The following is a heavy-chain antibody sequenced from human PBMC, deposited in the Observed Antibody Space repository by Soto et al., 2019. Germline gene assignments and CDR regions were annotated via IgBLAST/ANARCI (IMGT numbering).Heavy chain of an antibody. CDR3: ARHSGYDSEGYYYYYMDV. CDR1: GGSISSSSYY. D-gene: IGHD5-12*01. J-gene: IGHJ6*03. Sequence: SETLSLTCTVSGGSISSSSYYWGWIRQPPGKGLEWIGSIYYSGSTYYNPSLKSRVTISVDTSKNQFSLKLSSVTAADTAVYYCARHSGYDSEGYYYYYMDVWGKGTTVTVSS. V-gene: IGHV4-39*01. CDR2: IYYSGST.